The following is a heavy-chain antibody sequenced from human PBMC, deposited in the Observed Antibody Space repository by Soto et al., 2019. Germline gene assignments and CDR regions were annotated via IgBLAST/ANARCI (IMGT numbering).Heavy chain of an antibody. CDR2: IYYSGST. CDR3: ARSYYYDSSGYTQINWFDP. J-gene: IGHJ5*02. D-gene: IGHD3-22*01. Sequence: PSETLSLTCTVSGGSISSGGYYWSWIRQHPGKGLEWIGYIYYSGSTYYNPSLKSRVTISVDTSKNQFSLKLSSVTAADTAVYYCARSYYYDSSGYTQINWFDPWGQGTLVTVSS. V-gene: IGHV4-31*03. CDR1: GGSISSGGYY.